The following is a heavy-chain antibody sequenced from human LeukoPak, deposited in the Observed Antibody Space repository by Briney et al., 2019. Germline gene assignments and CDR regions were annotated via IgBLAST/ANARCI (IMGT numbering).Heavy chain of an antibody. CDR2: IWYDGSNK. Sequence: GGSLRLSCAASAFNFISNGMHCGRQAPGKGLEWVAVIWYDGSNKYYADSVKGRFTISRDNSKNTLYLQMNSLRAEDTAVYYCARDFHYYDSSGYNHWGQGTLVTVSS. J-gene: IGHJ4*02. V-gene: IGHV3-33*01. CDR3: ARDFHYYDSSGYNH. D-gene: IGHD3-22*01. CDR1: AFNFISNG.